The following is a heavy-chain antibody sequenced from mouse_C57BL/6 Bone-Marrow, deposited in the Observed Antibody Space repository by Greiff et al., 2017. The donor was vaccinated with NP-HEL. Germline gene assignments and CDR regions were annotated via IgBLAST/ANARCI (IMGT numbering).Heavy chain of an antibody. CDR1: GYTFTSYG. CDR3: DDYRFAY. V-gene: IGHV1-81*01. Sequence: VKLQQSGAELARPGASVKLSCKASGYTFTSYGISWVKQRTGQGLEWIGEIYPRSGNTYYNEKFKGKATLTADKSSSTAYMELRSLTSEDSAVYFCDDYRFAYWGQGTLVTVSA. CDR2: IYPRSGNT. D-gene: IGHD2-4*01. J-gene: IGHJ3*01.